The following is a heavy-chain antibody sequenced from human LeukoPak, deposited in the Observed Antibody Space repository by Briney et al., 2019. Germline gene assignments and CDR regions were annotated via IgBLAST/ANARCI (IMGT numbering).Heavy chain of an antibody. CDR2: IYYSGST. Sequence: SQTLSLTCTVSGGSISSGGYYWSWIRQHPGKGLEWIGCIYYSGSTYYNPSVKSRVTISVDTSKNQFSLKLTAVTAADTAVYYCARDLYVIGKYYYGMDVWGQGTTVTVSS. D-gene: IGHD1-20*01. CDR1: GGSISSGGYY. V-gene: IGHV4-31*03. CDR3: ARDLYVIGKYYYGMDV. J-gene: IGHJ6*02.